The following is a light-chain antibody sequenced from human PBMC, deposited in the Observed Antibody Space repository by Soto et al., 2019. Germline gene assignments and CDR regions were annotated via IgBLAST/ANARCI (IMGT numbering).Light chain of an antibody. J-gene: IGKJ1*01. Sequence: EIVLTQSPGTLSLSPGERATLSCRASQSVSSSYLAWYQQKPGQAPRLLIYGASSRATGIPDRFSGGGSGTDFTLTFSRLEPEDFAVYYCQQYGSSPRTVGQGTKVDIK. CDR3: QQYGSSPRT. CDR1: QSVSSSY. CDR2: GAS. V-gene: IGKV3-20*01.